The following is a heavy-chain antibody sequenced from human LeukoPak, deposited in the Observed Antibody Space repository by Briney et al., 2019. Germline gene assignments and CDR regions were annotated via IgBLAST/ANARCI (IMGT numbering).Heavy chain of an antibody. CDR3: AKDLNLDGYFDY. CDR1: GFTFSSYA. Sequence: GGSLRLSCAASGFTFSSYAMSWVRQAPGKGLEWVSAISGSGGSTYHADSVKGRFTISRDNSKNTLYLQMNSLRAEDTAVYYCAKDLNLDGYFDYWGQGTLVTVSS. J-gene: IGHJ4*02. CDR2: ISGSGGST. V-gene: IGHV3-23*01. D-gene: IGHD1-14*01.